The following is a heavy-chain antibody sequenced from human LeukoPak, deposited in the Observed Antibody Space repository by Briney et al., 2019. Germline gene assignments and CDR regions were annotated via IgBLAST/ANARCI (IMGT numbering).Heavy chain of an antibody. CDR3: AREPDA. CDR1: GDSISGSSYH. V-gene: IGHV4-39*07. J-gene: IGHJ5*02. Sequence: ASETLSLTCTVSGDSISGSSYHWGWIRQPPGKGLEWLGTVHHTGRAFYNPSLRGRTTVSVDTSKNEFSLKLTSVTAADTAVYYCAREPDAWGQGILVIVSS. CDR2: VHHTGRA.